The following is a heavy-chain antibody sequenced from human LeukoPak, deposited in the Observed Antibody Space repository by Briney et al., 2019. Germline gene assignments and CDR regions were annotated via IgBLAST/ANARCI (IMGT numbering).Heavy chain of an antibody. J-gene: IGHJ4*02. V-gene: IGHV3-7*01. CDR3: ARELYFVWSGGGD. CDR1: GFTFSSYW. CDR2: IKQDGSEK. Sequence: QSGGSLRLSCAASGFTFSSYWMSWVRQAPGKGLEWVANIKQDGSEKYYVDSVKGRFTISRDNAKNSLYLQMNSLRAEDTAVYYCARELYFVWSGGGDWGQGTLVTVSS. D-gene: IGHD3-9*01.